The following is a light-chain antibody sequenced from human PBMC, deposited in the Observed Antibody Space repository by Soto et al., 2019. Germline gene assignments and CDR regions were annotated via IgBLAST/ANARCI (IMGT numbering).Light chain of an antibody. CDR3: SSYTSSSTWV. CDR1: SSDVGSYDY. V-gene: IGLV2-14*01. J-gene: IGLJ3*02. CDR2: NVN. Sequence: QSALIQPPSVSGSPGQSVTISCTGTSSDVGSYDYVSWYQQHPGTVPKPMIYNVNTRPSGVSNRFSGSKSGNTASLTISGLQAEDEADYYCSSYTSSSTWVFGGGTKVTVL.